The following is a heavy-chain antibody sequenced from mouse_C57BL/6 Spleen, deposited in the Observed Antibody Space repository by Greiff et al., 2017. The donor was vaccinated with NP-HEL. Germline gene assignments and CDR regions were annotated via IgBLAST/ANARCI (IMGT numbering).Heavy chain of an antibody. J-gene: IGHJ1*03. CDR3: ARGGYYGHGYFDV. D-gene: IGHD2-2*01. CDR2: IDPNSGGT. V-gene: IGHV1-72*01. CDR1: GYTFTSYW. Sequence: VQLQQPGAELVKPGASVKLSCKASGYTFTSYWMHWVKQRPGRGLEWIGRIDPNSGGTKYNEKFKSKATLTVDKPSSTAYMQLSSLTSEDSAVDYCARGGYYGHGYFDVWGTGTTVTVSS.